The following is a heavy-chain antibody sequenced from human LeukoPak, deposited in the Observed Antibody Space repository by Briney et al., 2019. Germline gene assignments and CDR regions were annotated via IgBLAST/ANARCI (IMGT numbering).Heavy chain of an antibody. CDR2: IYYSGST. J-gene: IGHJ4*02. CDR1: GGSISSSSYY. V-gene: IGHV4-39*02. Sequence: PSEALSLTCTVSGGSISSSSYYWGWIRQPPGKGLEWIGSIYYSGSTYYNPSLKSRVTISVDTSKNQFSLKLSSVTAADTAVYYCARDLQASSGWYYFDYWGQGTLVIVSS. D-gene: IGHD6-19*01. CDR3: ARDLQASSGWYYFDY.